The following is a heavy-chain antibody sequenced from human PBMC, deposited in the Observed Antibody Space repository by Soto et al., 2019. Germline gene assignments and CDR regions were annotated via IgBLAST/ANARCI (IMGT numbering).Heavy chain of an antibody. CDR1: GDSISSYY. CDR3: ARDRTSVNWYFDL. J-gene: IGHJ2*01. V-gene: IGHV4-59*01. D-gene: IGHD2-2*01. Sequence: QVQPQESGPGLVKPSETLSLTCTVSGDSISSYYWSWIRQPPGKGLEWIGYIHYTGNTNHNPSLKSRVTISVDTSKNQFSLKLSAVTAADTAVYYCARDRTSVNWYFDLWGRGTLVSVSS. CDR2: IHYTGNT.